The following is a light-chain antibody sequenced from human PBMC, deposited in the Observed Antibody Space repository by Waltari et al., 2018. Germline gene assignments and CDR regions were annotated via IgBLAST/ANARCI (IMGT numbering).Light chain of an antibody. CDR1: QSLLYTSDKNNY. CDR3: QQYYTTRLT. J-gene: IGKJ4*01. V-gene: IGKV4-1*01. Sequence: DIVLTRSPDSLSVSLGERATINCKSSQSLLYTSDKNNYLAWFQHKRGQPPKLLIHWASAREPGVPDRFSGSGSGTDFTLTISSLQAEDVAVYYCQQYYTTRLTFGGGTNVEIK. CDR2: WAS.